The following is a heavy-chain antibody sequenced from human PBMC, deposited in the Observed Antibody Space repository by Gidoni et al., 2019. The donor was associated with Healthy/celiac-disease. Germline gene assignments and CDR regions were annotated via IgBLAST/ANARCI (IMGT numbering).Heavy chain of an antibody. CDR3: ARALTTVVTLFDY. V-gene: IGHV4-34*01. D-gene: IGHD4-17*01. Sequence: QVQLQQWGAGLLKPSETLSITCAVYGGSFSGYYWSWIRQPPGKGLEWIGEINHSGSPNYSPSLKSRVTISVDTSKNQFSLKLSSVTAADTAVYYCARALTTVVTLFDYWGQGTLVTVSS. J-gene: IGHJ4*02. CDR2: INHSGSP. CDR1: GGSFSGYY.